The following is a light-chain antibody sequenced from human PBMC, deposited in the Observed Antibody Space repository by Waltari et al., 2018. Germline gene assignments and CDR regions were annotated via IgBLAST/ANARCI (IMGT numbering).Light chain of an antibody. J-gene: IGLJ3*02. CDR1: SSDVGSYNL. CDR3: CAHAGSGIWV. V-gene: IGLV2-23*01. CDR2: EDT. Sequence: QSALTQPASVSGSPGQSIPLSCTGTSSDVGSYNLVLWYQQHPGKVPKLIIYEDTHRPSGVSDRFSGSKSGNTASLTISGLQAEDEADYHCCAHAGSGIWVFGGGTKLTVL.